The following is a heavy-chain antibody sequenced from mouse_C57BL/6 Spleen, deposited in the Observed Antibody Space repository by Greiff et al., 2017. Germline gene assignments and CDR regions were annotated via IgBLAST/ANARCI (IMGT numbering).Heavy chain of an antibody. J-gene: IGHJ4*01. CDR3: ARRTTVVANYYAMDY. D-gene: IGHD1-1*01. Sequence: VQLQQSGPELVQPGASVKISCKASGYSFTDYNMNWVKQSNGKSLEWIGVITPNYGTTSYNQKFKGKATLTVDQSSSTAYMQLNSLTSKDSSVYYCARRTTVVANYYAMDYWGQGTPVTVSA. V-gene: IGHV1-39*01. CDR2: ITPNYGTT. CDR1: GYSFTDYN.